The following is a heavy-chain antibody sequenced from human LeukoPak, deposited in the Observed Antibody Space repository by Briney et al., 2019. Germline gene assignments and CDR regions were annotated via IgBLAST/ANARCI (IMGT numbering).Heavy chain of an antibody. D-gene: IGHD5-24*01. CDR2: ISYDGSNK. J-gene: IGHJ4*02. CDR1: GFTFSSYA. CDR3: ARVEMATTEADY. Sequence: PGGSLRLSCAASGFTFSSYAMHWVRRGPGKGLEWVAAISYDGSNKNYAESVKGRFTISRDNAKNTLYLQMNSLRAEDTAVYYCARVEMATTEADYWGQGTLVTVSS. V-gene: IGHV3-30*04.